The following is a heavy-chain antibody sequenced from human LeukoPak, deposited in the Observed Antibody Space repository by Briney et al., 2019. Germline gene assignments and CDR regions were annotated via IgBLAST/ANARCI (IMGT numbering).Heavy chain of an antibody. CDR3: AKGRNYYDSSVFQR. D-gene: IGHD3-22*01. J-gene: IGHJ1*01. CDR1: GFTFSSYA. CDR2: ISGSGGST. Sequence: PGESLRLSCAVSGFTFSSYAMSWVRQAPGKGLEWVSGISGSGGSTYYADSVKGRFTISRDNSKNTLYLQMNSLRAEDTAVYYCAKGRNYYDSSVFQRWGQGTLVTVSS. V-gene: IGHV3-23*01.